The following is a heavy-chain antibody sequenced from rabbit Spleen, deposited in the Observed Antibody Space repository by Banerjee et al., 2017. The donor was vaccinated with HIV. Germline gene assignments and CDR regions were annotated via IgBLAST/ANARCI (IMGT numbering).Heavy chain of an antibody. D-gene: IGHD1-1*01. Sequence: QSLEESGGDLVKPGASLTLTCTASGFTLSSYWMCWVRQAPGKGLEWIACIDSGNSGFTYFATWAKGRFTCSKTSSTTVTLQMTRLTAADTATYFCARDTSSSFSSYGMDLWGPGTLVTVS. CDR3: ARDTSSSFSSYGMDL. J-gene: IGHJ6*01. V-gene: IGHV1S40*01. CDR2: IDSGNSGFT. CDR1: GFTLSSYW.